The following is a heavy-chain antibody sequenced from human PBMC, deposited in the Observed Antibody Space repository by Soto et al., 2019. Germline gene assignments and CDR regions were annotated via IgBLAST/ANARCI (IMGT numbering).Heavy chain of an antibody. J-gene: IGHJ6*03. CDR2: MNPNRGNT. V-gene: IGHV1-8*01. CDR1: GYTFTSYD. CDR3: ARADRGIHCSGGRCYGYYYMDV. D-gene: IGHD2-15*01. Sequence: QVQLVQPGAEVKKPGASVKVSCKASGYTFTSYDINWVRQATGQGLEWMGWMNPNRGNTGYAQKFHGRVTTTRNTSISTAYMELSSLRSEDTAVYYCARADRGIHCSGGRCYGYYYMDVWGKGTTVTVSS.